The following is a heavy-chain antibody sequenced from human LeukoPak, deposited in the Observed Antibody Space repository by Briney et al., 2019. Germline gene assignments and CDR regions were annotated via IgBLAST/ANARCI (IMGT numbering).Heavy chain of an antibody. Sequence: SETLSLTCAVYGGSFSGYYWSWIRQPPGKGLEWIGEINHSGSTNYNPSLKSRVTISIDTSKNQLSLQLTSVTAADTAVYYCAREAPFGSGSPWDYWGQGTLVTVSS. CDR1: GGSFSGYY. CDR3: AREAPFGSGSPWDY. CDR2: INHSGST. D-gene: IGHD3-10*01. J-gene: IGHJ4*02. V-gene: IGHV4-34*01.